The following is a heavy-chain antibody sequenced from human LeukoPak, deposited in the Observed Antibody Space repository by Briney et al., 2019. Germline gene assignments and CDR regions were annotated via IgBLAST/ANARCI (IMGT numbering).Heavy chain of an antibody. CDR1: GGSFSGYY. Sequence: SETLSLTCAVYGGSFSGYYWSWIRQPPGKGLEWIGEINHSGSTYYNPSLKSRVTISVDRSKNQFSLKLSSVTAADTAVYYCARGADILSPHFDYWGQGTLVTVSS. CDR3: ARGADILSPHFDY. CDR2: INHSGST. J-gene: IGHJ4*02. V-gene: IGHV4-34*01. D-gene: IGHD3-9*01.